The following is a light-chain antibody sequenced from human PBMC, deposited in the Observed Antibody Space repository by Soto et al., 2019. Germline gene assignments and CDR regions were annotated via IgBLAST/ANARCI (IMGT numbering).Light chain of an antibody. CDR3: QQYGSPSPTI. CDR2: GAS. CDR1: QSVPNNY. Sequence: DIVLTQSPGTLSLSPGDGATLSCRASQSVPNNYLAWYQQRPGQAPWLLIYGASSRATGIPDRFSGGGSGTDFTLTISRLEPEDFAVYYCQQYGSPSPTIFGQGTRLEIE. V-gene: IGKV3-20*01. J-gene: IGKJ5*01.